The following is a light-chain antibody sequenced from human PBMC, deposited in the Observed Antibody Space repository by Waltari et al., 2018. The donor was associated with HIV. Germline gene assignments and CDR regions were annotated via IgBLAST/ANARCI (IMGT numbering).Light chain of an antibody. V-gene: IGKV3-15*01. J-gene: IGKJ1*01. CDR1: KSVSSN. Sequence: EIVMTQSPVTLSVSPGERATLSCRASKSVSSNLAWYQQRPGQAPRLLLYAAATRATGIPARFSGSGYGTEFTLTISSMRSEDFAVYYCQHYNNWLRTFGQGTKVEIK. CDR2: AAA. CDR3: QHYNNWLRT.